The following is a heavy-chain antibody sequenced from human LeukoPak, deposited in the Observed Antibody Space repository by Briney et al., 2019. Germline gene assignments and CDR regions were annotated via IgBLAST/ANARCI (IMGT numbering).Heavy chain of an antibody. D-gene: IGHD2-15*01. CDR1: GGSISSSSYY. J-gene: IGHJ4*02. CDR3: ARGEGGGSSTFDY. V-gene: IGHV4-39*01. Sequence: SETLSLTCTVSGGSISSSSYYWGWIRQPPGKGLEWIGSIYYSGSTYYNPSLKSRVTISVDTSKNQFSLQLNSVTPEDTAVYYCARGEGGGSSTFDYWGQGTLVTVSS. CDR2: IYYSGST.